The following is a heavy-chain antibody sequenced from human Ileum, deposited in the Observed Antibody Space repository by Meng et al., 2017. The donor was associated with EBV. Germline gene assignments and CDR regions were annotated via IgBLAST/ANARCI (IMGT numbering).Heavy chain of an antibody. CDR3: ASAYDYGDYEAFAY. CDR1: GGSISTGNFY. D-gene: IGHD4-17*01. CDR2: IYYRGNT. Sequence: LHLKQSGPGLVRPPNPLPLPCTVSGGSISTGNFYWGWIRQSPGKALECIGTIYYRGNTFYNPSLKSRLTISIDTSKNEFSLTLRSVTAADTALYYCASAYDYGDYEAFAYWGPGSLVTVSS. J-gene: IGHJ4*02. V-gene: IGHV4-39*07.